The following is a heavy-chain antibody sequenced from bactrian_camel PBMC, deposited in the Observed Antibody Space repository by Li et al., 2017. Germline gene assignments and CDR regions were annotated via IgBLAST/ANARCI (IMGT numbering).Heavy chain of an antibody. CDR3: VKEASGYGRWYFED. V-gene: IGHV3S6*01. CDR1: GYTYSSYC. D-gene: IGHD6*01. Sequence: HVQLVESGGGLVQPGGSLRLSCAASGYTYSSYCMGWFRQAPGKEREGVAGVLRDGGVTYYADSVKGRFTISRNNAKNTLYLQLNGLKTEDTALYYCVKEASGYGRWYFEDWGQGTQVTVS. CDR2: VLRDGGVT. J-gene: IGHJ4*01.